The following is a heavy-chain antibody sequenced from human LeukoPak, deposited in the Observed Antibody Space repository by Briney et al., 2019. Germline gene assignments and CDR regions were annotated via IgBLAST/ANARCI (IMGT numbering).Heavy chain of an antibody. CDR2: LSGRDGST. Sequence: GGSLRLSCAASGFTFSNYAMSWVRQAPGKGLEWVSVLSGRDGSTYYADSVKGRFTISRDNSKNTLYLQMNSLRAEDTAVYYCAKDGQYSSGWATTEYYYYYGMDVWGQGTTVTVSS. D-gene: IGHD6-19*01. CDR3: AKDGQYSSGWATTEYYYYYGMDV. J-gene: IGHJ6*02. V-gene: IGHV3-23*01. CDR1: GFTFSNYA.